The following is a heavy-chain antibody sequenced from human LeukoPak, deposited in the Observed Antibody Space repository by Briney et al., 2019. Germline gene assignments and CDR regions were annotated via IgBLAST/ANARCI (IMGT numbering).Heavy chain of an antibody. J-gene: IGHJ5*02. CDR3: AAHLRYGGWFDP. Sequence: ASVKVSCKASGGTFSSYAISWVRQAPGQGLEWMGGIIPIFGTANYAQKFQGRVTITADESTSTAYMELSSLRSEDTAVYYCAAHLRYGGWFDPWGQGTLVTVSS. V-gene: IGHV1-69*13. CDR2: IIPIFGTA. D-gene: IGHD3-9*01. CDR1: GGTFSSYA.